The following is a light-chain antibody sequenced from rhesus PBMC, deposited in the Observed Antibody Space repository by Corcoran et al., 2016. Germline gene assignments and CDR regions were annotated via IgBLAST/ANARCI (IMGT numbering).Light chain of an antibody. CDR2: DGA. Sequence: DIQMTQSPSSLSASVGDTVTITCRASQGISSYGNWFQQKPGKAPKPLIYDGARLGSWVPSRFSGSGSGTDFTLTISSLQPEDFATYYCLQHNRFPLTFGGGTKVEIK. V-gene: IGKV1-28*02. J-gene: IGKJ4*01. CDR1: QGISSY. CDR3: LQHNRFPLT.